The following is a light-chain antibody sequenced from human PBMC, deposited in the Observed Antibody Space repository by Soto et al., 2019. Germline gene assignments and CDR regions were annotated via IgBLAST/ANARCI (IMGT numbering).Light chain of an antibody. CDR1: QSISSW. J-gene: IGKJ1*01. V-gene: IGKV1-5*01. CDR2: DAS. CDR3: QPSP. Sequence: DIQMTQSPSTLSASVGDRVTITCRASQSISSWLAWYPQKPGTSPKLLIYDASSLESGVPSRFSGSGSGTEFTLTISSLQPYEFSTYYCQPSPFGQGTKVEIK.